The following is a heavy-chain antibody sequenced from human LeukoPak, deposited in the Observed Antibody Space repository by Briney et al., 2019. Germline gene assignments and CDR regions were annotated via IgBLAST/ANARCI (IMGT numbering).Heavy chain of an antibody. CDR1: GFTFSSYS. J-gene: IGHJ3*02. CDR2: ISNSSSYI. Sequence: GGSLRLSCAASGFTFSSYSMNWVRQAPGKGLEWVSSISNSSSYIYYADSVKGRFTISRDNAKNPLYLQMNSLRAEDTAVYYCARDGRHGYGGKPRDAFDIWGQGTMVTVSS. CDR3: ARDGRHGYGGKPRDAFDI. V-gene: IGHV3-21*01. D-gene: IGHD4-23*01.